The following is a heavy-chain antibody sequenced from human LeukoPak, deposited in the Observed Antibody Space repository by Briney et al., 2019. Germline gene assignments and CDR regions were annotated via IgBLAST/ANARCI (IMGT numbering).Heavy chain of an antibody. J-gene: IGHJ3*02. CDR1: GFTFSSYS. V-gene: IGHV3-48*02. Sequence: GGSLRPSCAASGFTFSSYSMTWVRQAPGKGLEWVSYISSSSSTIYYADSVKGRFTISRDNARNSLYLQMNSLRDEDTAVYYCARDQYGGRLAFDIWGQGTMVTVSS. D-gene: IGHD3-10*01. CDR2: ISSSSSTI. CDR3: ARDQYGGRLAFDI.